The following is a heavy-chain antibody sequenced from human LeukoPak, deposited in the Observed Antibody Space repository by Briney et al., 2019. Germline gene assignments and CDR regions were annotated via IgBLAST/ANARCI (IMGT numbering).Heavy chain of an antibody. CDR1: GGSISSSSYY. CDR3: ARDGVNGFDP. Sequence: SETLSLTCTVSGGSISSSSYYWGWIRQPPGKGLEWTGSIYYSGSTYYNPSLKSRVTISVDTSKNQFSLKLSSVTAADTAVYYCARDGVNGFDPWGQGTLVTVSS. J-gene: IGHJ5*02. D-gene: IGHD3-3*01. V-gene: IGHV4-39*07. CDR2: IYYSGST.